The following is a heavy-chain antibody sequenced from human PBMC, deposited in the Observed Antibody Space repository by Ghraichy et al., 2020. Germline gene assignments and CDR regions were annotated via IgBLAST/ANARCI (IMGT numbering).Heavy chain of an antibody. Sequence: GESLNISCAASGFTFSSYGMHWVRQAPGKGLEWVAVISYDGSNKYYADSVKGRFTISRDNSKNTLYLQMNSLRAEDTAVYYCAKGYTAVYYGMDVWGQGTTVTVSS. D-gene: IGHD5-18*01. CDR2: ISYDGSNK. J-gene: IGHJ6*02. V-gene: IGHV3-30*18. CDR1: GFTFSSYG. CDR3: AKGYTAVYYGMDV.